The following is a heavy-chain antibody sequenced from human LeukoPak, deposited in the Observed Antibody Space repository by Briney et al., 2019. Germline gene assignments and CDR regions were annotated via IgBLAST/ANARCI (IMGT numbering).Heavy chain of an antibody. CDR1: GFTFSSYS. D-gene: IGHD3-22*01. CDR2: ISSSSSYI. V-gene: IGHV3-21*01. Sequence: GGSLRLSCAASGFTFSSYSMNWVRQAPGKGLEWVSSISSSSSYIYYADSVKGRFTISGDNAKNSLYLQMNSLRAEDTAVYYCARDGTDSSGYSYWGQGTLVTVSS. J-gene: IGHJ4*02. CDR3: ARDGTDSSGYSY.